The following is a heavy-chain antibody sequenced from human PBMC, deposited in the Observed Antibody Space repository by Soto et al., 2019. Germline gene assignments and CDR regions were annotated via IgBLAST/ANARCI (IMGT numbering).Heavy chain of an antibody. CDR3: VRRYGDSYLDS. CDR2: IYYSGST. Sequence: QVHLQESGPGLVKPSETVSLTCTVSGGSISSSNYYWGWIRQPPGKGLEWVGSIYYSGSTYYNSSLESRVIISVDTSTNQFSLKLSSVTAADTAVYYCVRRYGDSYLDSWGQGILVTVSS. CDR1: GGSISSSNYY. V-gene: IGHV4-39*01. J-gene: IGHJ4*02. D-gene: IGHD4-17*01.